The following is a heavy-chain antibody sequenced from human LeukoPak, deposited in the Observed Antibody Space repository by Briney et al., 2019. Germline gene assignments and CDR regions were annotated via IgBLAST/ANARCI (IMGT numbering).Heavy chain of an antibody. CDR1: GFTFSNYN. V-gene: IGHV3-48*01. J-gene: IGHJ4*02. CDR2: ISSTGGTT. Sequence: GGSLRLSCAPSGFTFSNYNMNWVRQAPGKGLEWVSCISSTGGTTYYADSVKGRFTISRDNAKNSLYLQMNSLRAEDTAVYYCARGSRGYSYGPDYWGQGTLVTVSS. CDR3: ARGSRGYSYGPDY. D-gene: IGHD5-18*01.